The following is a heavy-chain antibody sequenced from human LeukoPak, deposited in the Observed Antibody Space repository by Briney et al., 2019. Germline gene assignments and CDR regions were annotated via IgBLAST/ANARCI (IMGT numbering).Heavy chain of an antibody. D-gene: IGHD5-18*01. V-gene: IGHV4-39*07. CDR1: GGSISGSYYY. CDR2: INYTGKA. CDR3: ARAGGYSYGYFDY. J-gene: IGHJ4*02. Sequence: PSETLSLTCTVSGGSISGSYYYWGWIRQPPGKGLEWIGSINYTGKAYYNPSLKSRVTISVDRSKNQFSLKLSSVTAADTAVYYCARAGGYSYGYFDYWGQGTLVTVSS.